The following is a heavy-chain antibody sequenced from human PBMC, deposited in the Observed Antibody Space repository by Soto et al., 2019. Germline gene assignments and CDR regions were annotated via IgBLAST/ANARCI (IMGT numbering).Heavy chain of an antibody. CDR1: GDTFKNYA. CDR3: VRDDRAIYGVVTIDY. V-gene: IGHV1-3*01. J-gene: IGHJ4*02. CDR2: SNEGSGNS. D-gene: IGHD3-3*01. Sequence: QVQLVQSGAEVKRPWASVRVSCNASGDTFKNYAIHWGRQAPGQRLEWMGWSNEGSGNSRYSQKFQGRVSITRDPCANTVYMDLSSLKSADTATYYCVRDDRAIYGVVTIDYWGPGTLVTVSS.